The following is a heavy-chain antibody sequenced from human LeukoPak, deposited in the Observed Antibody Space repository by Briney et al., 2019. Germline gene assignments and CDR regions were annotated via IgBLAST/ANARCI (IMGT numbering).Heavy chain of an antibody. V-gene: IGHV7-4-1*02. CDR3: ATQPARYSSGWYGPFDY. Sequence: ASVKVSCKASGYTFTGYYMHWVRQAPGQGLEWMGWINTNTGNPTYAQGFTGRFVFSLDTSVSTAYLQISSLKAEDTAVYYCATQPARYSSGWYGPFDYWGQGTLVTVSS. CDR1: GYTFTGYY. J-gene: IGHJ4*02. D-gene: IGHD6-19*01. CDR2: INTNTGNP.